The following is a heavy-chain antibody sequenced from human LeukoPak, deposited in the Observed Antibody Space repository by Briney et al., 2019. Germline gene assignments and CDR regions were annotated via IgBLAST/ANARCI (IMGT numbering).Heavy chain of an antibody. V-gene: IGHV3-48*03. CDR3: ARGMGATTQSLFDQ. CDR1: GFTFSSYE. J-gene: IGHJ4*02. Sequence: PGGSLRLSCAASGFTFSSYEMNWVRQAPGKGLEWVSYISSSGSPRYYADSVKGRFTISRDNAKNSLYLQMNSLRDEDTAVYYCARGMGATTQSLFDQWGQGTLVTVSS. D-gene: IGHD1-26*01. CDR2: ISSSGSPR.